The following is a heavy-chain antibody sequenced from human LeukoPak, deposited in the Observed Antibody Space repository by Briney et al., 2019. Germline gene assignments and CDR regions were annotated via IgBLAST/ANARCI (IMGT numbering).Heavy chain of an antibody. CDR1: GGSISSYY. Sequence: PSETLSLTCTVSGGSISSYYWSWIRQPPGKGLEWIGYIYYSGSTSYNPSLKSRVTISVDTSKNQFSLKLSSVTAADTAVYYCARDQGPGYISWGQGTLVTVSS. V-gene: IGHV4-59*01. CDR2: IYYSGST. D-gene: IGHD6-13*01. CDR3: ARDQGPGYIS. J-gene: IGHJ4*02.